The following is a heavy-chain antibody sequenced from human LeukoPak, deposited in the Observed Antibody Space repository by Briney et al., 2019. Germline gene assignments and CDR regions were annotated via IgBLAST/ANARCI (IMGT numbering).Heavy chain of an antibody. Sequence: SETLSLTCAVYGGSFNDYYWNWIRQPPGKGLEWIGKIDQSGSTIYNSSLKSRVTISVDTSKIQFSLNLTSVTAADTAFYYCARARTNYYYDSSGYTTRGGFFDSWGLGTLVTVSS. CDR1: GGSFNDYY. D-gene: IGHD3-22*01. CDR2: IDQSGST. V-gene: IGHV4-34*01. J-gene: IGHJ4*02. CDR3: ARARTNYYYDSSGYTTRGGFFDS.